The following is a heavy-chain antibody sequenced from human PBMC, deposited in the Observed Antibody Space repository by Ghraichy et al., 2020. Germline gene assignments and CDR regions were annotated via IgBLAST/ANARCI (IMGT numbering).Heavy chain of an antibody. J-gene: IGHJ4*02. CDR2: IRTSSDI. Sequence: WGSLRLSCAASGFTFSNFALNWVRQAPGKGLEWISYIRTSSDIYYADSVKGRFTISRDNAKNSLYLQMNSLRDEDTALYYCSRDSESTGGNLIFHYWGQGTLVTVSS. D-gene: IGHD4-23*01. CDR1: GFTFSNFA. CDR3: SRDSESTGGNLIFHY. V-gene: IGHV3-48*02.